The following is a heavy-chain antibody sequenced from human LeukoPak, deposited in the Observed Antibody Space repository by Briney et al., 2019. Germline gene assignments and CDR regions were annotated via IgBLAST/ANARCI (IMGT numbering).Heavy chain of an antibody. Sequence: SETLSLTCAVYAESFSAYYWNWVRQPPGKGLEWIGEINHSGSPNSNPSLKSRVTISVDTSKNQFSLKLTSVTAADTAVYYCAGSHVDTAMRLSAFGIWGQGTMVTVSS. J-gene: IGHJ3*02. V-gene: IGHV4-34*01. CDR2: INHSGSP. CDR1: AESFSAYY. CDR3: AGSHVDTAMRLSAFGI. D-gene: IGHD5-18*01.